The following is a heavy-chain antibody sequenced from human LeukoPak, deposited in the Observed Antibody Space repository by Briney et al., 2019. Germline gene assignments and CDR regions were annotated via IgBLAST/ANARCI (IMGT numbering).Heavy chain of an antibody. CDR2: ISGGGDST. D-gene: IGHD3-16*01. J-gene: IGHJ4*02. CDR3: AKGSYRGPSGDLPDY. Sequence: PGGSLRLSCAASGFTFSSYAMNWVRQAPGKGLEWVSVISGGGDSTYYADSVKGRFTITRDNSKNTLYLQMNSLRAEDTAVYYCAKGSYRGPSGDLPDYWGQGTLVTVSS. CDR1: GFTFSSYA. V-gene: IGHV3-23*01.